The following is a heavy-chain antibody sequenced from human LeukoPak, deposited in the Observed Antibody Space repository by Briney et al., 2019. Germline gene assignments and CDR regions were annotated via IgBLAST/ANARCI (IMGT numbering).Heavy chain of an antibody. CDR1: GFTFSSYG. V-gene: IGHV3-33*06. D-gene: IGHD3-22*01. Sequence: PGGSLRLSCAASGFTFSSYGMLWVRQAPGKGLEWVEVIWYDGSNKYYADSVKGRFTISRDNSKNTLYLQMNSQRAEDTAVYYCAKAGTRYYYDSSGYFDYWGQGTLVTVSS. CDR3: AKAGTRYYYDSSGYFDY. CDR2: IWYDGSNK. J-gene: IGHJ4*02.